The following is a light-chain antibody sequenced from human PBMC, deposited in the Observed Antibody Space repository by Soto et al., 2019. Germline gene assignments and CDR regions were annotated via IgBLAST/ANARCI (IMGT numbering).Light chain of an antibody. J-gene: IGKJ2*01. Sequence: EIVLTQSPGTLSLSPGERATLSCRASQSVSSIYLAWYQHKPGQAPRLLIYGASSRATGIPDRFSGSGSGTDFTLTITRLDPEDFAVYYCQQYGSSPETFGQGTKLEIK. V-gene: IGKV3-20*01. CDR1: QSVSSIY. CDR3: QQYGSSPET. CDR2: GAS.